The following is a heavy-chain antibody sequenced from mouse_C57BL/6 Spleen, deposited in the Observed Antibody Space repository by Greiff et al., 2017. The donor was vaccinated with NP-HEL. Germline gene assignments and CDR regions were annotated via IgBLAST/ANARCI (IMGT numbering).Heavy chain of an antibody. J-gene: IGHJ2*01. D-gene: IGHD2-4*01. CDR3: TTRITTGFDY. CDR1: GFNIKDDY. CDR2: IDPENGDT. Sequence: EVQLQQSGAELVRPGASVKLSCTASGFNIKDDYMHWVKQRPEQGLEWIGWIDPENGDTEYASKFQGKATITADTSSNTAYLQLSSLTSEDPSVYYCTTRITTGFDYWGQGTTLTVSS. V-gene: IGHV14-4*01.